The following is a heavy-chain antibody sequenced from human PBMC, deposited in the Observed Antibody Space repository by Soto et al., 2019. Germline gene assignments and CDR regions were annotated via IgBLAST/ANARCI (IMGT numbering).Heavy chain of an antibody. V-gene: IGHV1-8*01. Sequence: ASVKVSCKASGYTFTSYDINWVRQATGQGFEWMGWMNPNSGNTGYAQKFQGRVTMTRDTSITTAYMELSSLRSEDTAVNYCATSIPVTVDSDYWGQGTLVTVSS. CDR3: ATSIPVTVDSDY. CDR1: GYTFTSYD. J-gene: IGHJ4*02. CDR2: MNPNSGNT. D-gene: IGHD6-6*01.